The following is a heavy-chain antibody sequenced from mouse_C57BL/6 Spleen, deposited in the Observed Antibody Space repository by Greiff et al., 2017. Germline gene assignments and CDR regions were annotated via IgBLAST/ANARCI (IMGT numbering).Heavy chain of an antibody. Sequence: VQLQQSGAELVRPGTSVKVSCKASGYAFTNYLIEWVKQRPGQGLEWIGVINPGSGGTNYNEKFKGKATLTADKSSSTAYMQLSSLTSEDSAVYFCARRETAQADYYAMDYWGQGTSVTVSS. CDR3: ARRETAQADYYAMDY. J-gene: IGHJ4*01. D-gene: IGHD3-2*02. CDR1: GYAFTNYL. CDR2: INPGSGGT. V-gene: IGHV1-54*01.